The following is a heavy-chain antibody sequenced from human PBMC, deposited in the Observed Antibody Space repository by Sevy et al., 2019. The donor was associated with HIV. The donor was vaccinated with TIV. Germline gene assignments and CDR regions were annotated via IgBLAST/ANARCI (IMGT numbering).Heavy chain of an antibody. J-gene: IGHJ4*02. CDR2: IYYSGST. V-gene: IGHV4-59*01. Sequence: SETLSLTCTVSGGSISSYYWSWIRQPPGKGLEWIGYIYYSGSTNYNPSLKSRVTISVDTSKNQFSLKLSSGTAADTAVYYCAREGSSGWSYYFDYWGQGTLVTVSS. CDR3: AREGSSGWSYYFDY. CDR1: GGSISSYY. D-gene: IGHD6-19*01.